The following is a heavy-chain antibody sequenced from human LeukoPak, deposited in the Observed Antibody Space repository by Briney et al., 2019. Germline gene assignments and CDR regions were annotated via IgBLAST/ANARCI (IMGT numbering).Heavy chain of an antibody. J-gene: IGHJ6*03. CDR3: ARGGLAAGTFYYYMDV. CDR1: GGTFSSYA. D-gene: IGHD6-13*01. Sequence: SVEVSCKASGGTFSSYAISWVRQAPGQGLEWMGGIIPIFGTANYAQKFQGRVTITTDESTSTAYMELSSLRSEDTAVYYCARGGLAAGTFYYYMDVWGKGTTVTVSS. V-gene: IGHV1-69*05. CDR2: IIPIFGTA.